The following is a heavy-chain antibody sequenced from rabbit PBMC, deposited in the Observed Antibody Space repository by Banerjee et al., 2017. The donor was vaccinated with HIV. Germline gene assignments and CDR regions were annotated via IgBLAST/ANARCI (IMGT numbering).Heavy chain of an antibody. CDR2: IISSTGTT. J-gene: IGHJ4*01. V-gene: IGHV1S43*01. Sequence: QSLQESGGGLFQPGASLTLTCTASGFSFSNRYVMCWVRQAPGKGLEWIACIISSTGTTRYASWVNGRFTISRSTSLNTVDLKMTSLTAADTATYFCARDGYAGHGYPNLWGPGTLVTVS. CDR1: GFSFSNRYV. CDR3: ARDGYAGHGYPNL. D-gene: IGHD6-1*01.